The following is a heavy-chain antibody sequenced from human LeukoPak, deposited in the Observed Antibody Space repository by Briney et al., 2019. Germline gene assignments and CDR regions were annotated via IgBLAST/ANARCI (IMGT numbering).Heavy chain of an antibody. D-gene: IGHD3-22*01. Sequence: GGSLRLSCAASGFTFSSYGMNWVRQAPGKGLEWVSSISSSSSYIYYADSVKGRFTISRDNAKNSLYLQMNSLRAEDTAVYYCARGETYYYDSSGLPVDYWGQGTLVTVSS. V-gene: IGHV3-21*01. CDR1: GFTFSSYG. CDR3: ARGETYYYDSSGLPVDY. CDR2: ISSSSSYI. J-gene: IGHJ4*02.